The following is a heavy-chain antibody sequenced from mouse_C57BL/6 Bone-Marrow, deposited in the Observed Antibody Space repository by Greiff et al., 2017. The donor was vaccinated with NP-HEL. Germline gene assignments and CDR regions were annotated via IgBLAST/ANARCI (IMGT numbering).Heavy chain of an antibody. J-gene: IGHJ2*01. Sequence: EVKLQQSGPELVKPGASVKISCKASGYTFTDYYMNWVKQSHGKSLEWIGDINPNNGGTSYNQKFKGNATLTVDKSSSTAYMELRSLTSEDSAVYYCASREPYFDYWGQGTTLTVSS. V-gene: IGHV1-26*01. CDR1: GYTFTDYY. CDR2: INPNNGGT. CDR3: ASREPYFDY.